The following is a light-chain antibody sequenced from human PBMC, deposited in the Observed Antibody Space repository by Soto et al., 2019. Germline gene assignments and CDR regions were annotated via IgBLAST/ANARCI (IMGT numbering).Light chain of an antibody. CDR2: DAS. CDR3: QQYNNYPTWT. CDR1: QSISRC. J-gene: IGKJ1*01. V-gene: IGKV1-5*01. Sequence: GDRVTITCRARQSISRCLAWYQQKPGKAPKLLMYDASNLESGVPLRFSGSGSGTEFTLTISSLQPDDFGTYYCQQYNNYPTWTLGQGTKVEIK.